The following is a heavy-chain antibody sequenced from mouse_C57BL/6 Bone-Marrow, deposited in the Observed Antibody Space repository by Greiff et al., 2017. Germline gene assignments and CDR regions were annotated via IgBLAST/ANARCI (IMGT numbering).Heavy chain of an antibody. CDR3: ATVGDSGYYDAMDY. CDR2: IDPENGDT. Sequence: EVQLQQSGAELVRPGASVKLSCTASGFNIKDDYMHWVKQRPEQGLEWIGWIDPENGDTEYASKFQGKATITADTSSNTAYLQLSSLTSEDTAVYYCATVGDSGYYDAMDYWGQGTSVTVSS. V-gene: IGHV14-4*01. CDR1: GFNIKDDY. J-gene: IGHJ4*01. D-gene: IGHD2-2*01.